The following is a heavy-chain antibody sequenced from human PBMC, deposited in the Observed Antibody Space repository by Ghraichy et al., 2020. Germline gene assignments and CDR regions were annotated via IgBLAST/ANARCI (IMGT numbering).Heavy chain of an antibody. Sequence: GSLRLSCTVSGVSMSSYCWSWIRQSPGKGLEWIGYICDRGSTNYNPSLKSRVTISEDTSKDQFSLNLNSVTAADTAVYYCAGDKVDRAGSNGMDVWGQGTIVTVSS. J-gene: IGHJ6*02. CDR3: AGDKVDRAGSNGMDV. V-gene: IGHV4-59*01. CDR1: GVSMSSYC. D-gene: IGHD3-22*01. CDR2: ICDRGST.